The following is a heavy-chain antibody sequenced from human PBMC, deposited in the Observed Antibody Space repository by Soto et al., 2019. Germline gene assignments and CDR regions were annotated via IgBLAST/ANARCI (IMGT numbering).Heavy chain of an antibody. CDR2: INHSGST. CDR1: GGSLSGFY. CDR3: ARLLRPRQRYFTGMDV. J-gene: IGHJ6*02. D-gene: IGHD3-9*01. V-gene: IGHV4-34*01. Sequence: QEQLQQWGAGLLKPSETLSLTCAVYGGSLSGFYWTWIRQPPGKGLEWIGEINHSGSTNYNPSLKSRGTISVGTSRNQLSLKLSSVTAADTAVYYCARLLRPRQRYFTGMDVWGPGTTVTVSS.